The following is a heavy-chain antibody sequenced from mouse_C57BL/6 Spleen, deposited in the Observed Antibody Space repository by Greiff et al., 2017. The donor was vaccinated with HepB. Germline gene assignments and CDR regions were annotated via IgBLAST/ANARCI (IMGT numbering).Heavy chain of an antibody. CDR1: GFTFSNYW. CDR2: IRLKSDNYAT. V-gene: IGHV6-3*01. J-gene: IGHJ3*01. CDR3: TILLRSSFAY. Sequence: EVKVEESGGGLVQPGGSMKLSCVASGFTFSNYWMNWVRQSPEKGLEWVAQIRLKSDNYATHYAESVKGRFTISRDDSKSSVYLQMNNLRAEDTGIYYCTILLRSSFAYWGQGTLVTVSA. D-gene: IGHD1-1*01.